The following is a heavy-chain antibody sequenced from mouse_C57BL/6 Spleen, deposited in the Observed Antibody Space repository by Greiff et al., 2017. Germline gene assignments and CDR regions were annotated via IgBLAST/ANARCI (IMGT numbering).Heavy chain of an antibody. J-gene: IGHJ4*01. V-gene: IGHV1-80*01. D-gene: IGHD2-1*01. Sequence: QVQLKQSGAELVKPGASVKISCKASGYAFSSYWMNWVKQRPGKGLEWIGQIYPGDGDTNYNGKFKGKATLTADKSSSTAYMQLSSLTYEDSAVYFCARSAGNYDMDYWGQGTSVTVSS. CDR3: ARSAGNYDMDY. CDR2: IYPGDGDT. CDR1: GYAFSSYW.